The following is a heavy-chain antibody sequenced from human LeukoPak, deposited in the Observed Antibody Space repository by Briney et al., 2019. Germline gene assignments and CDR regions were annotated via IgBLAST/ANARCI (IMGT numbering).Heavy chain of an antibody. V-gene: IGHV3-48*03. J-gene: IGHJ4*02. CDR1: GSTFSSYE. CDR3: ARVRITISSRRGFDY. D-gene: IGHD3-9*01. CDR2: ISSSGSTI. Sequence: GGSLRLSCAASGSTFSSYEMNWVRQAPGKGLEWVSYISSSGSTIYYADSVKGRFTISRDNAKNSLYLQMNSLRAEDTAVYYCARVRITISSRRGFDYWGQGTLVTVSS.